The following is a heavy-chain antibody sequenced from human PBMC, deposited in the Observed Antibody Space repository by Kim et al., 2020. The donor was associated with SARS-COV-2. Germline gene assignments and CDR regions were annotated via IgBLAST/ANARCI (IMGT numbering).Heavy chain of an antibody. D-gene: IGHD4-17*01. Sequence: ASVKVSCKASGYTFTSYDLNWVRQTTGQGLEWMGWMNPNSGNTGYAQKFQGRVTMTRNTSISTAYMELSSLRSEDTAVYYCARGGRLAGDYFDYWGQGTLGTVSS. V-gene: IGHV1-8*01. CDR3: ARGGRLAGDYFDY. CDR2: MNPNSGNT. CDR1: GYTFTSYD. J-gene: IGHJ4*02.